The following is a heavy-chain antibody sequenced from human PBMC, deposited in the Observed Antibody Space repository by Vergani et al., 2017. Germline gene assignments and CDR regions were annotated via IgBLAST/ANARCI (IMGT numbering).Heavy chain of an antibody. V-gene: IGHV4-38-2*02. CDR3: ARHGGSGYFYHLFDS. CDR2: FHHTGIT. CDR1: NYSISRGYF. J-gene: IGHJ4*02. Sequence: QVQLQESGPGLVKPSETLSLTCTVSNYSISRGYFWGWLRRPPGKGLEWIASFHHTGITYNNPSLKSRVTISVDTSKNLISLKLNSLTAADTALYYCARHGGSGYFYHLFDSWGQGTLVTVSS. D-gene: IGHD3-10*01.